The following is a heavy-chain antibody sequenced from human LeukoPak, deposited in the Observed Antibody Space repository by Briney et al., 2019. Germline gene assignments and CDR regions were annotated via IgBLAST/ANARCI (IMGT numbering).Heavy chain of an antibody. CDR1: GGTFSNNA. J-gene: IGHJ3*02. V-gene: IGHV1-69*06. D-gene: IGHD3-10*01. Sequence: SVTVSCKAYGGTFSNNAIGWVRQAPGQGLEWMGGITPIFGTANYAQAFQGRVTITADISTRTAYMELNSLRSDDTAVYYCAQETGGAVNVVRGGHAFDIWGQGTMVTVSS. CDR2: ITPIFGTA. CDR3: AQETGGAVNVVRGGHAFDI.